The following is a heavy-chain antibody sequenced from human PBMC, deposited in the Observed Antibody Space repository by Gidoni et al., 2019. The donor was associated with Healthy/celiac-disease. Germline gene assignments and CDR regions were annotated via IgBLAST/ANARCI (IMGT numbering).Heavy chain of an antibody. CDR2: IIPIVGTA. CDR1: GGTFSSYA. D-gene: IGHD2-21*01. CDR3: ARAGGVYCGGDCYTIDY. V-gene: IGHV1-69*01. J-gene: IGHJ4*02. Sequence: QVQLVQSGAEVKKPGSSVKVSCKASGGTFSSYAISWVRQAPGQGLGWMGGIIPIVGTANYAQKFQGRVTITADESTSTAYMELSSLRSEDTAVYYCARAGGVYCGGDCYTIDYWGQGTLVTVSS.